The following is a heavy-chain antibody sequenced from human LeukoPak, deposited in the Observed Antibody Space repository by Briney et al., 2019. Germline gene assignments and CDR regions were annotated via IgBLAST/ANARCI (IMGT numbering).Heavy chain of an antibody. D-gene: IGHD6-19*01. CDR3: ARDDYNSGWD. J-gene: IGHJ4*02. V-gene: IGHV3-7*03. CDR1: GFIFSNYW. CDR2: IKQDGSEK. Sequence: GGSLRLSCAASGFIFSNYWMSWVRQAPGKGLEWVANIKQDGSEKYYVDSVKGRFTISRDNAKNSLYLQMNSLRADDTAVYYCARDDYNSGWDWGQGTLVTVSS.